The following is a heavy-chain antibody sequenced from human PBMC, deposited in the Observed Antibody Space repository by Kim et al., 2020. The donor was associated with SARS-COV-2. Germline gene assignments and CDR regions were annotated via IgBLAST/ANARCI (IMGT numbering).Heavy chain of an antibody. V-gene: IGHV3-9*01. CDR3: AKVGNYYDSSARSSRDAFDI. J-gene: IGHJ3*02. CDR1: GFTFGDYA. CDR2: ISWNSGSI. Sequence: GGSLRLSCAASGFTFGDYAMHWVRQAPGKGLEWVSGISWNSGSIGYADSVKGRFTISRDNAKNSLYLQMNSLRAEDTALYYCAKVGNYYDSSARSSRDAFDIWGQGTMVTVSS. D-gene: IGHD3-22*01.